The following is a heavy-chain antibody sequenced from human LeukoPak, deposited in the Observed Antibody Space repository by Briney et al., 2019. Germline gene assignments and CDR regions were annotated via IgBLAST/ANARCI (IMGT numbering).Heavy chain of an antibody. Sequence: GGSLRLSCAASGFTFSNYGMHWVRQAPGKGLEWVAVISYDGSNKYYADSVKGRFTISRDNSKNTLYLQMNSLRTEDTAIYYCATAGDGYDSSFDYWGQGTLVTVSS. CDR2: ISYDGSNK. CDR3: ATAGDGYDSSFDY. V-gene: IGHV3-30*03. D-gene: IGHD5-12*01. J-gene: IGHJ4*02. CDR1: GFTFSNYG.